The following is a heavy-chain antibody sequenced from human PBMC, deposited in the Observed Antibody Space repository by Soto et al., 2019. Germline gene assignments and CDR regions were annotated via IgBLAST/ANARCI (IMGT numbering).Heavy chain of an antibody. V-gene: IGHV1-18*04. J-gene: IGHJ4*02. CDR2: ISPYSGET. Sequence: QVQLVQSGAEVKRPAASVKVSCKASGYTFTSYGIVWVRQAPGQGLEWMGWISPYSGETRYAEKFQDRVTLTTDTSTKTAYMDLRNLKSDDTAVYWCARGPVAGSDFRGQGTLVTVSS. D-gene: IGHD6-19*01. CDR1: GYTFTSYG. CDR3: ARGPVAGSDF.